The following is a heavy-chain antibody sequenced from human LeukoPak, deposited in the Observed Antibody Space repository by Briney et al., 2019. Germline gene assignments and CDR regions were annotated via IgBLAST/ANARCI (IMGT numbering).Heavy chain of an antibody. CDR3: ARDRYCSSTSCYWYNWFDP. Sequence: GGSLRLSCTASGFTFSDYYMSWIRQAPGKGLEWVSYISSSGSTIYYADSVKGRFTISRDNAKNSLYLQMNSLRAEDTAVYYCARDRYCSSTSCYWYNWFDPWGQGTLVTVSS. CDR2: ISSSGSTI. D-gene: IGHD2-2*01. V-gene: IGHV3-11*04. J-gene: IGHJ5*02. CDR1: GFTFSDYY.